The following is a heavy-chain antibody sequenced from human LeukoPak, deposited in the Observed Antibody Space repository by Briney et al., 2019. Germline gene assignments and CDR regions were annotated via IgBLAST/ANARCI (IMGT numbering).Heavy chain of an antibody. Sequence: GGSLRLSCAASGFTFDDYAMHWVRQTAGKGLEWVSGISWNSGSIVYADSVKGRFTISRDNAKSSLYLQMNSLIAEDTALYYCTKGTWGNPFDYWGQGTLVTVSS. J-gene: IGHJ4*02. CDR2: ISWNSGSI. CDR3: TKGTWGNPFDY. V-gene: IGHV3-9*01. D-gene: IGHD7-27*01. CDR1: GFTFDDYA.